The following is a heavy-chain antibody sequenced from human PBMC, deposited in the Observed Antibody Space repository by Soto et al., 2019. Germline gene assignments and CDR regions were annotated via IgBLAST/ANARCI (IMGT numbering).Heavy chain of an antibody. D-gene: IGHD3-16*01. CDR1: GCTFSSYA. CDR2: IIPIFGTA. CDR3: ASVHYVGNFVFDY. J-gene: IGHJ4*01. Sequence: AVKFSFKASGCTFSSYAISWVRQAPGQVLEWMGGIIPIFGTANYAQKFQGRVTITADESKSTAYMELSSLRSEDTAVYYCASVHYVGNFVFDYWGHGTLVTVSS. V-gene: IGHV1-69*13.